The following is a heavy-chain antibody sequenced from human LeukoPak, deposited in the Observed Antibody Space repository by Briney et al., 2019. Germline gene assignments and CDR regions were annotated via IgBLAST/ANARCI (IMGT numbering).Heavy chain of an antibody. CDR2: IEYSGRT. CDR3: ARYDYGDCWFDP. V-gene: IGHV4-59*01. J-gene: IGHJ5*02. D-gene: IGHD4-17*01. CDR1: GGSISGYY. Sequence: SETLSLTCIVSGGSISGYYWSWIRQPPGKGLEWIGYIEYSGRTEYKPSLQSRLTISVDTSKNQFSLKVNSVTAADAAVYYCARYDYGDCWFDPWGQGTLVTVSS.